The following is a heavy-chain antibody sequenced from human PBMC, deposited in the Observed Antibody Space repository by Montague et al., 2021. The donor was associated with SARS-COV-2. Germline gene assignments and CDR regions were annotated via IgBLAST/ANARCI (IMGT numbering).Heavy chain of an antibody. CDR3: VRDHPYGGPRGAYDI. CDR2: IYDGGAV. Sequence: SETLSLTCTVSGGSISSYYWSWIRQPPGKGLEWIAYIYDGGAVNYNPSLGSRVTISTDTSKNQLSLMVNSVTAADTAVYYCVRDHPYGGPRGAYDIWGQGTVVTVSS. D-gene: IGHD4-23*01. CDR1: GGSISSYY. J-gene: IGHJ3*02. V-gene: IGHV4-59*13.